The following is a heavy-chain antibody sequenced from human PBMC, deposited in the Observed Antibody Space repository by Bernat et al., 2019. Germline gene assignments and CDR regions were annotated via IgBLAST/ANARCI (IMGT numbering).Heavy chain of an antibody. CDR2: ISSSSSYI. J-gene: IGHJ4*02. V-gene: IGHV3-21*01. Sequence: EVQLVESGGGLVKPGGSLRLSCAASGFTFSSYSMNWVRQAPGKGLEWVSSISSSSSYIYYADSVKGRFTISRDNAKNSLYLQMNSLRAEDTAVYYCARDGAGYNWNDEYYFDYWGQGTLVTVSS. CDR3: ARDGAGYNWNDEYYFDY. CDR1: GFTFSSYS. D-gene: IGHD1-1*01.